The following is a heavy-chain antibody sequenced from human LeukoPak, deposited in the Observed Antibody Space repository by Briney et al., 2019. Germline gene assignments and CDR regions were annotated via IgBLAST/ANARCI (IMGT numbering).Heavy chain of an antibody. CDR1: GYTFTGYY. D-gene: IGHD6-13*01. V-gene: IGHV1-2*02. CDR2: INPNSGGT. J-gene: IGHJ4*02. Sequence: ASVKVSCKASGYTFTGYYMHWVRQAPGQGLEWMGWINPNSGGTNYAQKFQGRVTMTRDTSISTAYMELSRLRSDDTAVYYCARDWAAAGRPFDYWGQGTLVTVSS. CDR3: ARDWAAAGRPFDY.